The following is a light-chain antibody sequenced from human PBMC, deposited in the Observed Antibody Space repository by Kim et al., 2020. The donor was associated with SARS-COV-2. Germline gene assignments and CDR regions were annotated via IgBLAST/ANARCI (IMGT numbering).Light chain of an antibody. J-gene: IGLJ1*01. CDR2: DVS. Sequence: QSALTQPASVSGSPGQSITFSCTGTSSDVGAYNYVSWYQLRPGKAPKLMIYDVSKRPSGISNRFSGSKSGDTASLTISGLQAEDEADYYCSSYTRISTYVFGSGTKV. CDR3: SSYTRISTYV. CDR1: SSDVGAYNY. V-gene: IGLV2-14*03.